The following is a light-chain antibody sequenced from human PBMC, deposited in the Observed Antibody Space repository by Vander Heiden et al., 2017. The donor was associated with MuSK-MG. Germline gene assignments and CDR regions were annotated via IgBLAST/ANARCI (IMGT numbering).Light chain of an antibody. CDR2: DAS. J-gene: IGKJ5*01. V-gene: IGKV1-33*01. Sequence: DIQMTQSPSSLSASVGDRVTITCQASQDISNYLNWYQQKPGKAPKLLIDDASNLETGVPSRCSGSGSGTDFTVTISSLQPEDIATYCCQQYDNLLRITFGQGTRLEIK. CDR1: QDISNY. CDR3: QQYDNLLRIT.